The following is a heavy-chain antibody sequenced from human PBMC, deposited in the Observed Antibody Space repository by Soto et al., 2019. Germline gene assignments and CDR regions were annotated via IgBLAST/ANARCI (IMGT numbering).Heavy chain of an antibody. J-gene: IGHJ4*02. D-gene: IGHD3-16*01. CDR3: ARDRGASRKKAPFYFDY. CDR1: GFTFSGYW. Sequence: PGGSLRLSCAASGFTFSGYWMSWVRQPPGKGLEWVANIKYDGSEKYYVDSIKGRFTISRDNVENSLYLQMNSLRVEDTAVYYCARDRGASRKKAPFYFDYWGQGTPVTVSS. CDR2: IKYDGSEK. V-gene: IGHV3-7*05.